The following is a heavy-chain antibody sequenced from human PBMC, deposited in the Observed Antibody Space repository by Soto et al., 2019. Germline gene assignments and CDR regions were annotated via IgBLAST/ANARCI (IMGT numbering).Heavy chain of an antibody. CDR1: GDRFASRT. CDR3: ARLRFCGGDTCYPLDI. V-gene: IGHV1-3*01. Sequence: QVQLVQSGAEVKKPGASVKVSCKASGDRFASRTIHWVRQAPGQRLERMGWIIAGSGNTRFSEKFQGRLTITTDTSASTAYMELSSLSSEDTAVYYCARLRFCGGDTCYPLDILGQGTMVIVSS. D-gene: IGHD2-21*01. CDR2: IIAGSGNT. J-gene: IGHJ3*02.